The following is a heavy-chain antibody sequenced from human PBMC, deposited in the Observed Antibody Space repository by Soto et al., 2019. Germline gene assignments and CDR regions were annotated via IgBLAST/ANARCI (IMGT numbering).Heavy chain of an antibody. V-gene: IGHV4-39*01. CDR1: GGSISSSSYY. D-gene: IGHD1-1*01. CDR3: ARHNDFSGSFIEHPYYFDY. CDR2: IYYSGST. J-gene: IGHJ4*02. Sequence: SETLSLTCTVSGGSISSSSYYWGWIRQPPGKGLEWIGSIYYSGSTYYNPSLKSRVTISVDTSKNQFSLKLSSVTAADTAVYYCARHNDFSGSFIEHPYYFDYWGQGTLVTVSS.